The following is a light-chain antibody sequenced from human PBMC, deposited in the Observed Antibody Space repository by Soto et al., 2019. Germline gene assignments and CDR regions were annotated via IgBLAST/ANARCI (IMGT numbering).Light chain of an antibody. CDR3: QSYDSSLSVV. J-gene: IGLJ2*01. V-gene: IGLV1-40*01. Sequence: QAVLTQPPSVSGAPGQRVTISCTGSSSNIGACYDVHWYQHLPGTAPKLLIYGNINRPSGVPDRFSGSKSDTSASLAITGLQAEDEADYYCQSYDSSLSVVFGGGTKLTVL. CDR1: SSNIGACYD. CDR2: GNI.